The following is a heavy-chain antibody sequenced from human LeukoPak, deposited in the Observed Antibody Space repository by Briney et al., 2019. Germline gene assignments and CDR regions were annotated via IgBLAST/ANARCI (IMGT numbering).Heavy chain of an antibody. J-gene: IGHJ4*02. CDR1: GGSFSGYY. V-gene: IGHV4-34*01. CDR3: ARARYFDWGDY. Sequence: SETLSLTCAVYGGSFSGYYWSWIRQPPGKGLEWIGEINHSGSTNYNPSLKCRVTISVDTSKNQFSLKLSSVTAADTAVYYCARARYFDWGDYWGQGTLVTVSS. D-gene: IGHD3-9*01. CDR2: INHSGST.